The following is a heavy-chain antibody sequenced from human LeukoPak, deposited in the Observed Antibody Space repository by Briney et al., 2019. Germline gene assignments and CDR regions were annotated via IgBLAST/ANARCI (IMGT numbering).Heavy chain of an antibody. CDR2: INPSGGST. CDR3: ARGSFGAGVGATMADAFDI. CDR1: GYTFTSYY. D-gene: IGHD1-26*01. Sequence: ASVKVSRKASGYTFTSYYMHWVRQAPGQGLEWMGIINPSGGSTSYAQKFQGRVTMTRDTSTSTVYMELSSLRSEDTAVYYCARGSFGAGVGATMADAFDIWGQGTKVTVSS. J-gene: IGHJ3*02. V-gene: IGHV1-46*01.